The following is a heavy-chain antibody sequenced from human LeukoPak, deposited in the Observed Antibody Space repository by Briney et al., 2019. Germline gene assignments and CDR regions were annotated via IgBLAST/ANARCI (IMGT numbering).Heavy chain of an antibody. CDR2: IYPGDSDT. Sequence: GESLKISCKGSGYSFTSYWIGWVRQMPGKGLEWMGIIYPGDSDTRYSPSFQGQVTISADKSTNTAYLQWSSLKASDTAMYYCARLGSFIAAAGGREKIDHYYFDYWGQGTLVTVSS. D-gene: IGHD6-13*01. J-gene: IGHJ4*02. V-gene: IGHV5-51*01. CDR3: ARLGSFIAAAGGREKIDHYYFDY. CDR1: GYSFTSYW.